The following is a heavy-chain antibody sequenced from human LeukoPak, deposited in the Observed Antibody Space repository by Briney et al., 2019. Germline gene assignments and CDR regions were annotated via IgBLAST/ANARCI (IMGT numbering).Heavy chain of an antibody. CDR3: ASRPRADMGPLDY. CDR1: GFTFSSCA. CDR2: ITGDGTRT. D-gene: IGHD1-14*01. J-gene: IGHJ4*02. V-gene: IGHV3-23*01. Sequence: PGGSLRLSCAASGFTFSSCAMTWVPQAPGKGLEWVASITGDGTRTYYTDSVKGRFTISRDNSKNTLYLQMNSLRADETAIYYCASRPRADMGPLDYWGQGTLVTVST.